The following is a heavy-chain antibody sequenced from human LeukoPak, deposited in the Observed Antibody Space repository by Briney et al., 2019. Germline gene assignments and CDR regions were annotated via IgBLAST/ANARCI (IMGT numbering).Heavy chain of an antibody. Sequence: SETLSLTCTVSGGSISSSSYYWGWIRQPPGKGLEWIGSIYHSGSTNYNPSLKSRVTISVDKSKNQFSLKLSSVTAADTAVYYCARANGYSYGYFDYWGQGTLVTVSS. CDR3: ARANGYSYGYFDY. V-gene: IGHV4-39*07. J-gene: IGHJ4*02. D-gene: IGHD5-18*01. CDR2: IYHSGST. CDR1: GGSISSSSYY.